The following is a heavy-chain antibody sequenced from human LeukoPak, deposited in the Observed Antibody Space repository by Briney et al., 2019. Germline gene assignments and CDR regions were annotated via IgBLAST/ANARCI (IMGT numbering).Heavy chain of an antibody. Sequence: ASVTVSFKVSGNTFTDLSMNWVRQAPGKGLEWMGGFDPEDVETIYAQKFQGRVTMTEDTSTVTAYMELSSLRPDDTAVYYCATDFYRGRQFDYWGQGTLVTVSS. CDR2: FDPEDVET. V-gene: IGHV1-24*01. CDR1: GNTFTDLS. J-gene: IGHJ4*02. D-gene: IGHD2/OR15-2a*01. CDR3: ATDFYRGRQFDY.